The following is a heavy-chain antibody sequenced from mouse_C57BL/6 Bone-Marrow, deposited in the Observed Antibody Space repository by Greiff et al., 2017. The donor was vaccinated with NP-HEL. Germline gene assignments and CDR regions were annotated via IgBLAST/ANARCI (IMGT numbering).Heavy chain of an antibody. D-gene: IGHD2-5*01. CDR1: GFTFSSYA. CDR3: TRAPFYYSNYPAWFAH. V-gene: IGHV5-9-1*02. J-gene: IGHJ3*01. Sequence: EVKLVESGEGLVKPGGSLKLSCAASGFTFSSYAMSWVRQTPEKRLEWVAYISSGGDYIYYADTVKGRFTISRDNARNTLYLQMSSLKSEDTVMYYCTRAPFYYSNYPAWFAHWGQGTLVTVSA. CDR2: ISSGGDYI.